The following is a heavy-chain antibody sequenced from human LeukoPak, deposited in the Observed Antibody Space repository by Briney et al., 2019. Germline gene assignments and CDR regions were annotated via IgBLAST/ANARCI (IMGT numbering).Heavy chain of an antibody. D-gene: IGHD7-27*01. Sequence: GESLKISCKGAGYIFTGYWIGLGRQMAGELLGWVGIIYPDDSDTRYSPSFRGQVTISADKSISTAYLQWSSLRASDTAMYYCTRRPAGLAGWYFDVWGRGTLVTVSS. V-gene: IGHV5-51*01. CDR2: IYPDDSDT. CDR3: TRRPAGLAGWYFDV. J-gene: IGHJ2*01. CDR1: GYIFTGYW.